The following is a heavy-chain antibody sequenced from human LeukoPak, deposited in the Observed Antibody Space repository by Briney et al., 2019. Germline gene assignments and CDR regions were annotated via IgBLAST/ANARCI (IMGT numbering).Heavy chain of an antibody. V-gene: IGHV4-4*07. Sequence: SETLSLTCTVSGGSISSYYWSWIRQPAGKGLEWIGRVYTSGSTNYNPSLKSRVTMSVDTSKNQFSLKLSSVTAADTAVYYCARGTQWRPPYYHYYGMDVWGQGTTVTVSS. CDR2: VYTSGST. CDR1: GGSISSYY. J-gene: IGHJ6*02. D-gene: IGHD6-19*01. CDR3: ARGTQWRPPYYHYYGMDV.